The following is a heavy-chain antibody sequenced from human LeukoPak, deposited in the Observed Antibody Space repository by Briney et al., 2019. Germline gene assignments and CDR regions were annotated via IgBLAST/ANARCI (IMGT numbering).Heavy chain of an antibody. CDR2: IYYSGST. Sequence: NPSETLSLTCTVSGGSISSGGYYWSWIRQHPGKGLEWIGYIYYSGSTYYNPSLKSRVTISVDTSKNQFSLKLSSVTAADTAVYYCARVDCSGGSCYGGIRFDPWGQGTLVTVSS. CDR1: GGSISSGGYY. D-gene: IGHD2-15*01. CDR3: ARVDCSGGSCYGGIRFDP. J-gene: IGHJ5*02. V-gene: IGHV4-31*03.